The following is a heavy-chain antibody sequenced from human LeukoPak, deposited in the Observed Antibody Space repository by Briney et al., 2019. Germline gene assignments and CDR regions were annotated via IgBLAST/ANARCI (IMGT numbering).Heavy chain of an antibody. CDR2: INRRGTT. J-gene: IGHJ5*02. CDR3: ARGGTTYFSGSGTHP. CDR1: GGSFSGFF. D-gene: IGHD3-10*01. Sequence: PSETLSLTCGVSGGSFSGFFWTWIRQSPGRGLEWIGGINRRGTTYYNPSLESRLAISLDTSRNQFFLNLTSVTAADTAVYFCARGGTTYFSGSGTHPWGQGTLVTVSS. V-gene: IGHV4-34*01.